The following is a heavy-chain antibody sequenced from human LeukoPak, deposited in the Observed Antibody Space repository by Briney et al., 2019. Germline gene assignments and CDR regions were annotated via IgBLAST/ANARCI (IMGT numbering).Heavy chain of an antibody. Sequence: ASVKVSCKASGYTFTGYYMHRVRQAPGQGLEWMGRINPNSGGTNYAQKFQGRVTMTRDTSISTAYVELSRLRSDDTAVYYCARDRGYGIYYYYYMDVWGKGTTVTVSS. D-gene: IGHD5-18*01. CDR2: INPNSGGT. V-gene: IGHV1-2*06. J-gene: IGHJ6*03. CDR3: ARDRGYGIYYYYYMDV. CDR1: GYTFTGYY.